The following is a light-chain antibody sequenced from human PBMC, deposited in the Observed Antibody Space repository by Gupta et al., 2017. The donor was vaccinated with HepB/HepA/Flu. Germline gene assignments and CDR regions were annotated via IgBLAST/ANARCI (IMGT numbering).Light chain of an antibody. Sequence: DIQLTQSPSILSASVGDRVTITCRASQYINSWLAWYQQKPGKAPKLLIYQASSLESGVPSRFSGSGSGTEFTLTISSRQPDDFATYYCQQESTYSSIFGQGTKMEIK. V-gene: IGKV1-5*03. CDR3: QQESTYSSI. J-gene: IGKJ2*02. CDR2: QAS. CDR1: QYINSW.